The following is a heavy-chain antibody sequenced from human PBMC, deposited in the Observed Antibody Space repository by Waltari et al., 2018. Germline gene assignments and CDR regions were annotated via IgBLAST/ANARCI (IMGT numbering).Heavy chain of an antibody. V-gene: IGHV3-7*01. Sequence: EVQLVESGGGLVQPGGSLRLSCAASGFTFSSYWMSWFRRPQGKGLEWVANIKQDGSEKYYVDSVKGRFTISRDNAKNSLYLQMNSLRAEDTAVYYCASQVDNYDFWSGSLDYWGQGTLVTVSS. D-gene: IGHD3-3*01. CDR1: GFTFSSYW. CDR3: ASQVDNYDFWSGSLDY. CDR2: IKQDGSEK. J-gene: IGHJ4*02.